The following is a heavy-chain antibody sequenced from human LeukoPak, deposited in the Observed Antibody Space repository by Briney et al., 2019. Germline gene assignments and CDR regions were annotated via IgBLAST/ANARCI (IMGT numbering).Heavy chain of an antibody. CDR2: IHSSGST. CDR1: GGSISGHY. J-gene: IGHJ4*02. D-gene: IGHD3-3*01. CDR3: ARVYYDFWGFDY. Sequence: SETLSLTCSVSGGSISGHYWNWLRQPPGRGLEWIGCIHSSGSTDYNPSLRSRVTLSVDTPKNQVSLKLTSVTAADTAVYYCARVYYDFWGFDYWGQGTLVTVSS. V-gene: IGHV4-4*09.